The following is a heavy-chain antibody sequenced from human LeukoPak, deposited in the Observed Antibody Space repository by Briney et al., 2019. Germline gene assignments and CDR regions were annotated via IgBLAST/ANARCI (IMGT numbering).Heavy chain of an antibody. CDR2: IYYSGST. J-gene: IGHJ6*03. Sequence: TSETLSLTCTVSGGSISSYYWSWIRQPPGKGLEWIGYIYYSGSTNYNPSLKSRVTISVDTSKNQFSLKLSSVTAADTAVYYCARDKYSSGWYATDYYYYYYMDVWGKGTTVTVSS. D-gene: IGHD6-19*01. CDR3: ARDKYSSGWYATDYYYYYYMDV. CDR1: GGSISSYY. V-gene: IGHV4-59*01.